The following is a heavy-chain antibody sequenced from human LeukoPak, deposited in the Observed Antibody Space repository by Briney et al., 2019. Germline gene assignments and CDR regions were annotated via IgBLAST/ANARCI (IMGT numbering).Heavy chain of an antibody. Sequence: SETLSLTCTVSGGSISSSSYYWGWIRQPPGKGLEWIGSIYYSGSTYYNPSLKSRVTISVDTSKNQFSLKLSSVTAADTAVHYCARAKGYGNFDYWGQGTLVTVSS. J-gene: IGHJ4*02. CDR1: GGSISSSSYY. D-gene: IGHD5-12*01. V-gene: IGHV4-39*01. CDR3: ARAKGYGNFDY. CDR2: IYYSGST.